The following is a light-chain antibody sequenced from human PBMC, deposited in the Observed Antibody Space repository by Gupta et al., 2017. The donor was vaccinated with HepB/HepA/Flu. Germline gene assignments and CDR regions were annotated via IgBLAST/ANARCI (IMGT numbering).Light chain of an antibody. J-gene: IGKJ2*01. Sequence: EIVMTQSPATLSVSPGERATLSCRASQSVSSNLAWYQQKPGQAPRLLIYGASTRATGIPARFSGSWSGTEFTLTISIRQSEDFAVYYCQQDKNWPVYTFGQGTKLEIK. CDR2: GAS. CDR1: QSVSSN. V-gene: IGKV3-15*01. CDR3: QQDKNWPVYT.